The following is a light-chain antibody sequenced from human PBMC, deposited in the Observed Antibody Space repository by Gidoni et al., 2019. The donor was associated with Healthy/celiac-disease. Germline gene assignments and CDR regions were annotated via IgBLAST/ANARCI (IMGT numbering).Light chain of an antibody. CDR1: QSISSW. V-gene: IGKV1-5*03. Sequence: DIQMTQSPSTLSASVGDRVTITCRASQSISSWLAWDQQKPGKAPKLLIYKASSLESGVPSRFSVSGSGTEFTLTIRSLQPYDFATYYCQQYNSYPLTFGGGTKVEIK. J-gene: IGKJ4*01. CDR2: KAS. CDR3: QQYNSYPLT.